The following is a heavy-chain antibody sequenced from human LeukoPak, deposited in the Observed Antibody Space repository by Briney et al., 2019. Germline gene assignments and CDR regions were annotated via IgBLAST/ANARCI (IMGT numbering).Heavy chain of an antibody. V-gene: IGHV4-59*12. J-gene: IGHJ5*02. D-gene: IGHD3-22*01. CDR3: ARGGSYYDSRAAFDP. Sequence: SETLSLTCTVSGGSISSYYWSWIRQPPGKGLEWIGYIYHSGSTYYNPSLKSRVTISVDRSKNQFSLKLSSVTAADTAVYYCARGGSYYDSRAAFDPWGQGTLVTVSS. CDR1: GGSISSYY. CDR2: IYHSGST.